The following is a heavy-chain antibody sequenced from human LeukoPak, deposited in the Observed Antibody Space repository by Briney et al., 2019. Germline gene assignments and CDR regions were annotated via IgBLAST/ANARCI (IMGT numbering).Heavy chain of an antibody. Sequence: PGGSLRLSCAASGFTFSSYNMNWVRQAPGKGLEWVSSITSGSSYIYYADSVKGRFTISRDNAKNSLYLQMNSLRAEDTAVYYCAREGSTDAFDIWGQGTMVTVSS. CDR2: ITSGSSYI. V-gene: IGHV3-21*01. D-gene: IGHD5/OR15-5a*01. CDR1: GFTFSSYN. J-gene: IGHJ3*02. CDR3: AREGSTDAFDI.